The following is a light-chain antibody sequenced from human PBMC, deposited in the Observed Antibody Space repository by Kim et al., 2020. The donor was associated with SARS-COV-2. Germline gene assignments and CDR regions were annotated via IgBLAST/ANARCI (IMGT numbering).Light chain of an antibody. CDR3: QSYDSSLSGGV. Sequence: NGRSKKRGAGYDVKGKKQRTGTAPKIRNYGNRNRPSGDPERFSGSQSGTSASLASTGLQDEDEAEYYWQSYDSSLSGGVFGGGTQLTVL. J-gene: IGLJ3*02. V-gene: IGLV1-40*01. CDR2: GNR. CDR1: SKKRGAGYD.